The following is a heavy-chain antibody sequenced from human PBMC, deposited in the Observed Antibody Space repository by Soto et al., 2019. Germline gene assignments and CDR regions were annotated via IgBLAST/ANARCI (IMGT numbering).Heavy chain of an antibody. Sequence: TGGSLRLSCAASGFTFSDYYMSWIRQAPGKGLEWVSYISSSGSTIYYADSVKGRFTISRDNAKNSLYLQMNSLRAEDTAVYYCARGGGLYYDFWSGYPRHGMDVWGQGTMVTVSS. J-gene: IGHJ6*02. D-gene: IGHD3-3*01. CDR3: ARGGGLYYDFWSGYPRHGMDV. CDR2: ISSSGSTI. V-gene: IGHV3-11*01. CDR1: GFTFSDYY.